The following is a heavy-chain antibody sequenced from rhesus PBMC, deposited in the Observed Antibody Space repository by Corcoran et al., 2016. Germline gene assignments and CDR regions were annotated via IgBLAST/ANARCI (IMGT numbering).Heavy chain of an antibody. CDR2: IDSSGTT. CDR1: GSSITNNY. D-gene: IGHD2-39*01. CDR3: ARHILNYGLDS. V-gene: IGHV4S11*01. Sequence: QVQLQESGPGVVKPSETLSLTCAVSGSSITNNYWSWIRQAPGKGLEWIGRIDSSGTTDYNPSLKSRVTLSVATSKNQFSLKLSSVTAADTAVYFCARHILNYGLDSWGQGVVVTVSS. J-gene: IGHJ6*01.